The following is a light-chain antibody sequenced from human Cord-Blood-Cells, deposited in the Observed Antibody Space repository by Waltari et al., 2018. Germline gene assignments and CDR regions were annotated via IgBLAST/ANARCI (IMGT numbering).Light chain of an antibody. CDR1: SSDVGSYNL. Sequence: QSDLTQPASVSVSPGQSITISCTGTSSDVGSYNLVTWYQQHPGKTTKPKIDEGSKRPSGVSNRFSGSKSGNTASLTISGLQADDEADYYCCSYAGSSTYVFGTGTKVTVL. CDR2: EGS. J-gene: IGLJ1*01. CDR3: CSYAGSSTYV. V-gene: IGLV2-23*01.